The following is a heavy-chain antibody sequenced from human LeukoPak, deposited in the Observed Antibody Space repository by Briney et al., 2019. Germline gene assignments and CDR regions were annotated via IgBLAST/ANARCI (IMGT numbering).Heavy chain of an antibody. V-gene: IGHV3-64*01. J-gene: IGHJ4*02. CDR1: GLTFSTYA. CDR2: ISSNGGST. CDR3: ARGAHYYYDRSGYYYFDY. D-gene: IGHD3-22*01. Sequence: PGGSLRLSCAASGLTFSTYAMHWVRQAPGKGLEYVSGISSNGGSTYYANSVKGRFTISRDNSKNTLFLQMGSLRAEDKAVYYCARGAHYYYDRSGYYYFDYWGQGTLVTVSS.